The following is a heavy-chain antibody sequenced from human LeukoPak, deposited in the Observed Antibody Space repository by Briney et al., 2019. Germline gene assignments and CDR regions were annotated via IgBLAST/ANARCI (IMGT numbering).Heavy chain of an antibody. Sequence: SETLSLTCAVYGGSFSGYYWSWIRQPPGKGLEWIGEIKHSGSTNYNPSLKSRVTISVDTSKNQVSLKLSSVTAADTAVYYCARGRAARMFDYWGQGTLVTVSS. J-gene: IGHJ4*02. CDR3: ARGRAARMFDY. CDR1: GGSFSGYY. CDR2: IKHSGST. V-gene: IGHV4-34*01. D-gene: IGHD6-6*01.